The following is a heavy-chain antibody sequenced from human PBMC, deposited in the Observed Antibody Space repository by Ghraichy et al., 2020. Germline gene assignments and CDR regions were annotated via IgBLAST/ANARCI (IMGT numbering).Heavy chain of an antibody. CDR3: AKDRATVTPGRAFDV. Sequence: GGSLRLSCAASGFTFSSYAMRWVRQAPGKGLEWVSAISGSGGSTYYADSVKGRFTISRDHSKNTLYLQMNSLRAEDTAVDYCAKDRATVTPGRAFDVWGKGTRVTVSS. CDR1: GFTFSSYA. CDR2: ISGSGGST. V-gene: IGHV3-23*01. D-gene: IGHD4-17*01. J-gene: IGHJ3*01.